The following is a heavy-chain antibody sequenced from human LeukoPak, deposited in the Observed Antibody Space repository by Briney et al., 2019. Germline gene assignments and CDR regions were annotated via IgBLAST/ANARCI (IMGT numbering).Heavy chain of an antibody. CDR1: GGTFSSYA. D-gene: IGHD3-10*01. Sequence: SVKVSCKASGGTFSSYAISWVRQAPGQGLEWMGGIIPIFGTANYAQKFQGRVTITADESTSTAYMELSSLRSEDTAVYYCARDLGPYYYGSGSYYDNWFDPWGQGTLVTVSS. CDR3: ARDLGPYYYGSGSYYDNWFDP. J-gene: IGHJ5*02. V-gene: IGHV1-69*13. CDR2: IIPIFGTA.